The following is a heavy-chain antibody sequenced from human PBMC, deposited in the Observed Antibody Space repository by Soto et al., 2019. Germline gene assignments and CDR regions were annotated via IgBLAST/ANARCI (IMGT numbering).Heavy chain of an antibody. CDR1: DGSISTYF. J-gene: IGHJ6*02. D-gene: IGHD3-22*01. CDR3: AREGGYFDSSGSGVYHYHGVDV. CDR2: IYTTGST. V-gene: IGHV4-4*07. Sequence: SEILSLTCTVSDGSISTYFWNWIRQPAGGGLEWIGRIYTTGSTNYNPSLKSRVTMSLDTSRNQFSLKLSSVTAADTALYYCAREGGYFDSSGSGVYHYHGVDVWGQGTTVTAP.